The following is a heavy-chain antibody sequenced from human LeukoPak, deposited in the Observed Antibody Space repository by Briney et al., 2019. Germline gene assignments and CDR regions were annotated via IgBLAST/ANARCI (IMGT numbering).Heavy chain of an antibody. V-gene: IGHV4-31*03. D-gene: IGHD4-17*01. Sequence: SQTLSLTCTVSGGSFTSGGYYWSWVRQPPGKGLEWMGYIYYTGSTHYNPSLKSRISMSVDTSKRQFSLNLMSVTGADTAIYYCARDKVTVTGNWFDSWGQGTLVAVSS. CDR2: IYYTGST. J-gene: IGHJ5*01. CDR3: ARDKVTVTGNWFDS. CDR1: GGSFTSGGYY.